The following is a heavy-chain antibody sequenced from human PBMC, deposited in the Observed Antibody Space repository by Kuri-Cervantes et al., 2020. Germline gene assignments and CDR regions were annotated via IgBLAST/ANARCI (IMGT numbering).Heavy chain of an antibody. V-gene: IGHV3-11*01. D-gene: IGHD1-26*01. CDR3: AREGEVGVAHFDY. CDR2: ISSSGSTI. CDR1: GFTFSDYY. J-gene: IGHJ4*02. Sequence: GESLKISCAASGFTFSDYYMSWIRQAPGKGLEWVSYISSSGSTIYYADSVKGRFTISRDNAKNSLYLQMNSLRTEDTALYYCAREGEVGVAHFDYWGQGTLVTVSS.